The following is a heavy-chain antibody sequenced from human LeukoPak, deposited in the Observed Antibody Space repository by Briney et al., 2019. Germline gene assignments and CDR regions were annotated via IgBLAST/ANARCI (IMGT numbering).Heavy chain of an antibody. D-gene: IGHD6-13*01. J-gene: IGHJ4*02. Sequence: GGSLRLSCAVSGFTVSSNYMSWVRQAPGKGLEWVSILYSGGSTYYADSVKGRFTISRDNSKNILYLQMNSLRAEDTALYYCARVGYTDSWYSSAPFDYWGQGTLVTVSS. CDR2: LYSGGST. CDR3: ARVGYTDSWYSSAPFDY. V-gene: IGHV3-66*01. CDR1: GFTVSSNY.